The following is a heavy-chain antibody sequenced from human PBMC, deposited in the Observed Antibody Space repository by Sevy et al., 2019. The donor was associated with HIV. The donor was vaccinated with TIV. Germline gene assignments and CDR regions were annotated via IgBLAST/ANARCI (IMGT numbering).Heavy chain of an antibody. CDR1: GFTFSSYG. CDR3: AKDPDYYDSSGYYSPPGY. V-gene: IGHV3-30*18. CDR2: ISYDGSNK. D-gene: IGHD3-22*01. J-gene: IGHJ4*02. Sequence: GGSLRLSCAASGFTFSSYGMHWVRQAPGKGLEWVAVISYDGSNKYYADSVKGRFTISRDNSKNTLYLQMNSLRAEDTAVYYCAKDPDYYDSSGYYSPPGYWGQGTLVTVSS.